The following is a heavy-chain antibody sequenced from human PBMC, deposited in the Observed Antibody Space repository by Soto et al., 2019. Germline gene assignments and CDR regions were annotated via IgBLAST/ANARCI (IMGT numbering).Heavy chain of an antibody. CDR3: VVDARGPFDS. V-gene: IGHV3-53*01. Sequence: GGSLSLYCSFAGFTVSDSLIWVRQASGKGLECVSFIHSDGSIHFRNSVRGRITISRDNSKNTLYLQMDRLRVDDTAVYFCVVDARGPFDSWGQGKLFTVS. CDR1: GFTVSDSL. CDR2: IHSDGSI. J-gene: IGHJ4*02.